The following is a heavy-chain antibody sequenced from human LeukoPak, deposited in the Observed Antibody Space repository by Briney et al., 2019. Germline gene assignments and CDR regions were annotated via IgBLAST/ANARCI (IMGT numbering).Heavy chain of an antibody. CDR1: GFTFSNAW. CDR2: IKSKTDGGTT. V-gene: IGHV3-15*01. D-gene: IGHD3-10*01. CDR3: TTDYGSGSYRDFNY. J-gene: IGHJ4*02. Sequence: GGSLRLSCAASGFTFSNAWMSWVRQTPGKGLEWVGRIKSKTDGGTTDYVAPVKGRFTISRDDSKNTLYLQMNSLKSGDTAVYYCTTDYGSGSYRDFNYRDQGTLVTVSS.